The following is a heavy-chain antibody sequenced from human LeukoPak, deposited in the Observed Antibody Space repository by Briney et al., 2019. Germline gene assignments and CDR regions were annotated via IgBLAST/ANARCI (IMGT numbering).Heavy chain of an antibody. Sequence: GGSLRLSCAASGFTFDDYGMSWVRQAPGKGLEWVSGINWNGGSTGYADSVKGRFTISRDNAKNSLYLQMNSLRAEDTAVYYCARAVAAAGDLPLGYWGQGTLVTVSS. CDR2: INWNGGST. J-gene: IGHJ4*02. CDR1: GFTFDDYG. V-gene: IGHV3-20*04. CDR3: ARAVAAAGDLPLGY. D-gene: IGHD6-13*01.